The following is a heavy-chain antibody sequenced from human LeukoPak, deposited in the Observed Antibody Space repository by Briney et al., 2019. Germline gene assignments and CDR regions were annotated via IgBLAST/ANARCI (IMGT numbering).Heavy chain of an antibody. Sequence: ASVKVSCKVSGYTLTELSMHRVRQAPGKGLEWMGGFDPEDGETIYAQKFQGRVTMTEDTSTDTAYMELSSLRSEDTAVYYCARERAADKLNYYYYYGMDVWGQGTTVTVSS. J-gene: IGHJ6*02. CDR2: FDPEDGET. V-gene: IGHV1-24*01. D-gene: IGHD6-13*01. CDR3: ARERAADKLNYYYYYGMDV. CDR1: GYTLTELS.